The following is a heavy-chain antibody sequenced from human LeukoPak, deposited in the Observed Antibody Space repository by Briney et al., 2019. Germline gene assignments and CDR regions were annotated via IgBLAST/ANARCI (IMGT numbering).Heavy chain of an antibody. CDR2: ISGSGGST. V-gene: IGHV3-23*01. D-gene: IGHD2-2*01. CDR1: GFTFSSYA. J-gene: IGHJ3*02. CDR3: ASRVGDAFDI. Sequence: QPGGSLRLSCAASGFTFSSYAMSWVPQAPGRGLEWVSAISGSGGSTYYADSVKGRFTISRDNSKNTLYLQMNSLRAEDTAVYHCASRVGDAFDIWGQGTMVTVSS.